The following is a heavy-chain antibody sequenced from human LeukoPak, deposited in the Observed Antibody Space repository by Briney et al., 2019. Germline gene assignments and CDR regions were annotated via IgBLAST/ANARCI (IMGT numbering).Heavy chain of an antibody. CDR1: GGSISSGSYY. J-gene: IGHJ5*02. CDR2: IYTSGST. V-gene: IGHV4-61*02. D-gene: IGHD3-10*01. CDR3: ARLRGSGT. Sequence: PSETLSLTCTVSGGSISSGSYYWSWIRQPAGKGLEWIGRIYTSGSTNYNSSLKSRVTISVDTSKNQFSLKLSSVTAADTAVYYCARLRGSGTWGQGTLVTVSS.